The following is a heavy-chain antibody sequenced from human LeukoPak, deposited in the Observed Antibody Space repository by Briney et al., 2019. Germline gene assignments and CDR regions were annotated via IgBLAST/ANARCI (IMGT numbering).Heavy chain of an antibody. Sequence: PGGSLRLSCAASGFTVSSIHMVWVRQAPGKGLEWVSVTYNGGNSYNADSVKGRFIISRDISKNTLYLQMNSLRAEDSALYYCARGGRGSAAVVAPRSFDIWGQGTMVTVSS. J-gene: IGHJ3*02. V-gene: IGHV3-53*01. D-gene: IGHD3-22*01. CDR2: TYNGGNS. CDR3: ARGGRGSAAVVAPRSFDI. CDR1: GFTVSSIH.